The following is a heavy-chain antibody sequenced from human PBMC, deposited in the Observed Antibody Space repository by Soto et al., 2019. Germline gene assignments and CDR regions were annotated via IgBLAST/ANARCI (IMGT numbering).Heavy chain of an antibody. CDR3: ARDTSDYYYESNDPFDY. D-gene: IGHD3-22*01. V-gene: IGHV1-18*01. CDR1: RYTFTSYG. CDR2: ISAYNGKT. J-gene: IGHJ4*02. Sequence: ASVKVSCTASRYTFTSYGISWVRQAPGQGVEWMGWISAYNGKTNFAQKFRGRDTMTTDKASTTADMALRSLRSGDTAVCYCARDTSDYYYESNDPFDYWGQGTLVTVSS.